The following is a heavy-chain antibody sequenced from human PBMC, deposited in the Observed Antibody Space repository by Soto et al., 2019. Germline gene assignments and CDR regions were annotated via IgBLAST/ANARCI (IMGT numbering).Heavy chain of an antibody. CDR1: GFSLSTSGVG. D-gene: IGHD2-2*01. CDR2: IYWDDDK. CDR3: AHSQDIVVVPAAMGWFDP. V-gene: IGHV2-5*02. Sequence: QITLKESGPTLVKPTQTLTLTCTFSGFSLSTSGVGVGWIRQPPGKALEWLALIYWDDDKRYSPSLKSRLTITKDTSKNRVVLTMTNMDPVDTATYYCAHSQDIVVVPAAMGWFDPWGQGTLVTVSS. J-gene: IGHJ5*02.